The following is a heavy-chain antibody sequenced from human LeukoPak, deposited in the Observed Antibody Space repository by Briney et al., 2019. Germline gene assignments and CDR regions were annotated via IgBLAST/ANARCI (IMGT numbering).Heavy chain of an antibody. Sequence: GGSLRLSCAASGFTVSSNYMSWVRQVPGKGLEWVSVIYSGGSTYYADSVKGRFTISRDNSKNTLYLQMNSLRAEDTAVYYCAREVNGYGGTGDYWGQGTLVTVSS. CDR3: AREVNGYGGTGDY. CDR2: IYSGGST. CDR1: GFTVSSNY. D-gene: IGHD5-18*01. V-gene: IGHV3-66*01. J-gene: IGHJ4*02.